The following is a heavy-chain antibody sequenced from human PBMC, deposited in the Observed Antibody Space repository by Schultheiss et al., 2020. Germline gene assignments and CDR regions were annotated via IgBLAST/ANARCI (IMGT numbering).Heavy chain of an antibody. Sequence: SETLSLTCAVSGGSISSSNWWSWVRQPPGKGLEWIGEINHSGSTNYNPSLKSRVTISVDTSKNQFSLKLSSVTAADTAVYYCARFSGWYYYYYYMDVWGKGTTVTVSS. J-gene: IGHJ6*03. CDR3: ARFSGWYYYYYYMDV. CDR2: INHSGST. V-gene: IGHV4-4*02. CDR1: GGSISSSNW. D-gene: IGHD6-19*01.